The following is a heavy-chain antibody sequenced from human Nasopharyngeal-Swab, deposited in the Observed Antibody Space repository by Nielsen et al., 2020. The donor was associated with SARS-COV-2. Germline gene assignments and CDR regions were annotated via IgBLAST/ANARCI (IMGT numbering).Heavy chain of an antibody. Sequence: SETLSLTCTVSGVSITSQYWSWIRQPPGKGLEWIGYISHNHGTSYNPSLKSRVTMFMDTSKNQFSLRLRSVTAADTAVYYCAKEGATGWFDPWGQGTLVTVSS. CDR1: GVSITSQY. J-gene: IGHJ5*02. V-gene: IGHV4-59*11. CDR3: AKEGATGWFDP. CDR2: ISHNHGT.